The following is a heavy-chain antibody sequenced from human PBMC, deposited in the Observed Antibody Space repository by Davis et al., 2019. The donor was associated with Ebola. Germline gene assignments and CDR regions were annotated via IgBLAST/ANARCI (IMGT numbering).Heavy chain of an antibody. CDR2: INPNSGGT. Sequence: ASVKVSCKASGYTFTGYDMYWVRQAPGQGFEWMGRINPNSGGTNYAQKFQGRVTLTRDTSISTAYMELSRLTSDDTAVYYCARGVGAGASRMDVWGQGTTVTVSS. CDR3: ARGVGAGASRMDV. CDR1: GYTFTGYD. V-gene: IGHV1-2*06. D-gene: IGHD1-26*01. J-gene: IGHJ6*02.